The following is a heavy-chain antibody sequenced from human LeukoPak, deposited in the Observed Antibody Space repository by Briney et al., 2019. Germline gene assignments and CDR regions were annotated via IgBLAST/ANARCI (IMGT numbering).Heavy chain of an antibody. V-gene: IGHV4-59*12. D-gene: IGHD6-19*01. CDR2: IYYNGRT. CDR1: GASISSYY. J-gene: IGHJ6*03. CDR3: ATHSSGWSSVAGYYMDV. Sequence: PETLSLTCTVSGASISSYYWSWIRQPPGKGLEWIGYIYYNGRTKYNPSLKSRVTISVDTSKNQFSLQLRSVTAADTAVYYCATHSSGWSSVAGYYMDVWGKGTTVTVSS.